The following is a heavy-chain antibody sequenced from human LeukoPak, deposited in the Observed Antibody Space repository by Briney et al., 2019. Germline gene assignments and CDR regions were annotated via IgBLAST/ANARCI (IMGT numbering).Heavy chain of an antibody. J-gene: IGHJ4*02. Sequence: GGSLRLSCAASGFTFSNYGMHWVRQAPGKGLEWVAFISYDGSNKNSADSVKGRFTISRDNSKNTLYLQMNSLRPEDTAVYYCAKDQLARERYGGEEPDYWGQGTLVTVSS. D-gene: IGHD6-6*01. CDR1: GFTFSNYG. V-gene: IGHV3-30*18. CDR3: AKDQLARERYGGEEPDY. CDR2: ISYDGSNK.